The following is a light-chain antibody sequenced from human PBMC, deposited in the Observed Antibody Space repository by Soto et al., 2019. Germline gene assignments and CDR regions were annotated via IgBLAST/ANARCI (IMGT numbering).Light chain of an antibody. CDR2: GAS. V-gene: IGKV3-15*01. CDR1: QTVGNN. CDR3: QQYDYWPPWT. Sequence: EIVMAQSPATLSVAPGERATLSCRASQTVGNNLAWYQHRSGQAPRLLIYGASTRATGIPARFSGSGSGTEFTLTISSLQSEDSAVYYCQQYDYWPPWTFGQGTKVEIK. J-gene: IGKJ1*01.